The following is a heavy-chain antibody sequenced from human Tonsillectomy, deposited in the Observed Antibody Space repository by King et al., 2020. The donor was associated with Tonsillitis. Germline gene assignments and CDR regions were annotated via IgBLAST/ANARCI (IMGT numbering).Heavy chain of an antibody. CDR3: ARDRGVLDY. J-gene: IGHJ4*02. D-gene: IGHD3-10*01. CDR1: GFSFNTYA. Sequence: QLVESGGGLIQPGESLKLSCAASGFSFNTYAMTWVRQAPGKGLEWVSSIGSSGGSHYYGDSVRGRFTISRDNSRNIVYLQMNSLRAEDTALYFCARDRGVLDYWGQGALVTVSS. V-gene: IGHV3-23*04. CDR2: IGSSGGSH.